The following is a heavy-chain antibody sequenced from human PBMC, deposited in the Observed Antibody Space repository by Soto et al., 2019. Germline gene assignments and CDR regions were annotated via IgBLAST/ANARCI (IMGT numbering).Heavy chain of an antibody. J-gene: IGHJ4*02. D-gene: IGHD3-10*01. Sequence: SETLSLTCTVSGGSISSYYWSWIRQPPGKGLEWIGYIYYSGSTNYNPSLKSRVTISVDTSKNQFSLKLSSVTAADTAVYYCARHGTDGLLWFGELLPRGDFDYWGQGTLVTVSS. CDR1: GGSISSYY. CDR3: ARHGTDGLLWFGELLPRGDFDY. CDR2: IYYSGST. V-gene: IGHV4-59*01.